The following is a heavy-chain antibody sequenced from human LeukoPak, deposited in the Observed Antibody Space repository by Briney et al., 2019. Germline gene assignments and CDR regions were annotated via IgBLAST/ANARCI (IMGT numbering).Heavy chain of an antibody. V-gene: IGHV1-69*06. CDR2: IIPIFGTA. CDR1: GGTFSSYA. CDR3: ARHSSGWYYFDY. D-gene: IGHD6-19*01. Sequence: GASVKASCKASGGTFSSYAISWVRQAPGQGLEWMGGIIPIFGTANYAQKFQGRVTITADKSTSTAYMELSSLRSEDTAVYYCARHSSGWYYFDYWGQGTLVTVSS. J-gene: IGHJ4*02.